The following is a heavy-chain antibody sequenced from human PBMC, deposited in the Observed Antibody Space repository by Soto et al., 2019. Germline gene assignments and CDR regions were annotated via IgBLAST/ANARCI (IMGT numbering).Heavy chain of an antibody. CDR2: IYYSGST. CDR1: GGSISSYD. J-gene: IGHJ4*02. CDR3: ARERYRRSSWEFDY. V-gene: IGHV4-59*01. Sequence: SETLSLTCTVSGGSISSYDWSWIRQPPGKGLEWIGYIYYSGSTNYNPSLKSRVTISVDTSKNQFSLKLSSVTAADKAVYYCARERYRRSSWEFDYWGQGTLVTVSS. D-gene: IGHD6-13*01.